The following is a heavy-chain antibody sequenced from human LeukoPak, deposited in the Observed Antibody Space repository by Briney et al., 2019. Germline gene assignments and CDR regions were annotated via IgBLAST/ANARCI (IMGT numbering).Heavy chain of an antibody. CDR3: AKNGDRGAYCSGGSCYPYYYYYMDV. Sequence: GGTLRLSCAASGFTFSSYGMSWVRQAPGKGLEWVSAISGSGGSTYYADSVKGRFTISRDNSKNTLYLQMNSLRAEDTAVYYCAKNGDRGAYCSGGSCYPYYYYYMDVWGKGTTVTISS. CDR1: GFTFSSYG. D-gene: IGHD2-15*01. J-gene: IGHJ6*03. CDR2: ISGSGGST. V-gene: IGHV3-23*01.